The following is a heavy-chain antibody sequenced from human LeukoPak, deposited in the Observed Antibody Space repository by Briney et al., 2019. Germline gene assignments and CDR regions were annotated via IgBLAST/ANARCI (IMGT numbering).Heavy chain of an antibody. CDR1: GFTFSSYS. CDR3: ARSFLSIAAAATDH. Sequence: GGSLRLSCAASGFTFSSYSMNWVRQAPGKGLEWVSSISSCSSYIYYADSVKGRFTISRDNAKNSLYLQMNSLRAEDTAVYYCARSFLSIAAAATDHWGQGTLVTVSS. V-gene: IGHV3-21*01. CDR2: ISSCSSYI. D-gene: IGHD6-13*01. J-gene: IGHJ4*02.